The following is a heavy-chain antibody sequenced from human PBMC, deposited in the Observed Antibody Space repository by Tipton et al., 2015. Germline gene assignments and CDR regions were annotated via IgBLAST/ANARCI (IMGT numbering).Heavy chain of an antibody. CDR2: VNPLNGNT. D-gene: IGHD5-24*01. CDR1: NYTFSAFG. CDR3: ARDRDDVDGYAIDY. Sequence: QLVQSGAEVKRSGASVIVACKASNYTFSAFGINWVRQAPGQELELMGWVNPLNGNTNLPRKHWGRVFLTTDTSTNTVYLEVRSLTPDGTAVYYCARDRDDVDGYAIDYWGQGTLVTVS. V-gene: IGHV1-18*01. J-gene: IGHJ4*02.